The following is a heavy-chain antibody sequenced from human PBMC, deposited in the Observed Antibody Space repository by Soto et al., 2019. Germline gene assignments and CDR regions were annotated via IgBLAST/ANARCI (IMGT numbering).Heavy chain of an antibody. D-gene: IGHD6-6*01. V-gene: IGHV2-5*01. CDR1: GFSLTSSGVG. CDR3: AHRPYGDRRSSSFWFEP. J-gene: IGHJ5*02. Sequence: QITLKESGPTLVTPTQTLTLTCTFSGFSLTSSGVGVGWFRQPPGKALEWLALVYWIDDRRYSPSLKNRLTITKDISRNQVVLTMTNVDPGDTGTYYCAHRPYGDRRSSSFWFEPRGQGTPVIVSS. CDR2: VYWIDDR.